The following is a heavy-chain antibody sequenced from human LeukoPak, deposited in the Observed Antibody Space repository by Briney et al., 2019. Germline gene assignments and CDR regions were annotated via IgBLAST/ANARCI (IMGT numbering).Heavy chain of an antibody. Sequence: AGGSLRLSCAASGFTFSNYNMAWVRQAPGKGLEWVSAIGGSDGGTHYADSVRGRFTISRDNSKNTLYLQMNSLRAEDTAVYYCAKDQHGMDVWGQGTTVTVSS. CDR2: IGGSDGGT. CDR3: AKDQHGMDV. J-gene: IGHJ6*02. V-gene: IGHV3-23*01. CDR1: GFTFSNYN.